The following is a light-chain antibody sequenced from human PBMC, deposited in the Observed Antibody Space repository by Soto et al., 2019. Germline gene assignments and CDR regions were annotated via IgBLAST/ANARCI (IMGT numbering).Light chain of an antibody. CDR2: DAS. V-gene: IGKV3-11*01. J-gene: IGKJ1*01. CDR1: QSVSSY. CDR3: QQRSNWWT. Sequence: EIVLTQSPATLSLSPGERATLSCRASQSVSSYLAWYQQKPGQAPRLLIYDASNRATGIPARFSGSGSGTYFTLTISSLEPEDFAVYYCQQRSNWWTFDQGTKVEIK.